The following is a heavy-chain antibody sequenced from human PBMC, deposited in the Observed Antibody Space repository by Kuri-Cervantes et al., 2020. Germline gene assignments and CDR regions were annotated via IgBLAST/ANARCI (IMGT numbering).Heavy chain of an antibody. Sequence: ASVKVSCKASGYTFTSYGINWVRQAPGQGLEWMGWISAYNGNTNYAQKLQGRVTMTTDTSTSTAYMELRGLRSDDTAVYYCARALGDLYYYYGMDVWGQGTTVTVSS. J-gene: IGHJ6*02. V-gene: IGHV1-18*01. D-gene: IGHD2-21*02. CDR1: GYTFTSYG. CDR2: ISAYNGNT. CDR3: ARALGDLYYYYGMDV.